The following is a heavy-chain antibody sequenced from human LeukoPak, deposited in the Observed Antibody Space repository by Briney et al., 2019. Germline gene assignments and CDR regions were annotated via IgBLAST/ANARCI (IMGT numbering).Heavy chain of an antibody. D-gene: IGHD2-21*01. CDR3: ARGDGGDTWFGGTFQH. CDR2: IIPIFGTA. J-gene: IGHJ1*01. Sequence: ASVKVSCKASGGTFSSYAISWVRQAPGQGLEWMGGIIPIFGTANYAQKFQGRVTITTDESTSTAYMELSSLRSEDTAVYYCARGDGGDTWFGGTFQHWGQGTLVTVSS. V-gene: IGHV1-69*05. CDR1: GGTFSSYA.